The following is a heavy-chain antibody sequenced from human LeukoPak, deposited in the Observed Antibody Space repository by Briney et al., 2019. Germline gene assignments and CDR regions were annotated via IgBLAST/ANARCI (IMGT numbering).Heavy chain of an antibody. Sequence: KSSETLSLTCTVSGGSISSYYWRWIRQPPGKGLEWVGYIYYSGSTNYNPSLKSRVTISVDTSKHQFSLKLSSVTAADTAVYYCARWVSTVLWFGESPYYYYYMDVWGKGTTVTVSS. V-gene: IGHV4-59*01. CDR2: IYYSGST. CDR1: GGSISSYY. J-gene: IGHJ6*03. CDR3: ARWVSTVLWFGESPYYYYYMDV. D-gene: IGHD3-10*01.